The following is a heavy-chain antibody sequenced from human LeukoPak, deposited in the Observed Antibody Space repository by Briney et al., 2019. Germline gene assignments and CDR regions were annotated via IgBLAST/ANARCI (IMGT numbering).Heavy chain of an antibody. CDR1: GFTFSSYW. CDR2: IHSDGIGT. Sequence: GGSLRLSCAASGFTFSSYWMHWIRQAPGKGLVWVSRIHSDGIGTSYADSVRGRFTISRDNAKNTVYLQMNSVRAEDTAVYYCARDQGSFDYWGQGTLVTVSS. V-gene: IGHV3-74*01. CDR3: ARDQGSFDY. J-gene: IGHJ4*02.